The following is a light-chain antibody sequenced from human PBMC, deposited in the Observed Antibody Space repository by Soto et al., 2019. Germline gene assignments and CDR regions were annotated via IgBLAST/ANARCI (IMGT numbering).Light chain of an antibody. CDR3: QKRINWPPIT. Sequence: ESVLTHAPSTLFLSPREKTTLSCRARQSVSSYLALYQQKPGQAPRLLIYDASNRATGIPARFSGSGSGTDFTHTISSLEPEDFSVYYCQKRINWPPITFGQGTRLEIK. V-gene: IGKV3-11*01. CDR2: DAS. J-gene: IGKJ5*01. CDR1: QSVSSY.